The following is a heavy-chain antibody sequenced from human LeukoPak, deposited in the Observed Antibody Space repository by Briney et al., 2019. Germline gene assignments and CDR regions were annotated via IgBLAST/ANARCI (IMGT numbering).Heavy chain of an antibody. D-gene: IGHD3-22*01. CDR3: ARVVLPDYYDSSGYLDDAFDI. J-gene: IGHJ3*02. CDR1: GGTFISYA. CDR2: IIPFFGTA. Sequence: SVTVSCKASGGTFISYAISWVRQAPGQGLEWMGGIIPFFGTANYPQKFQGRVTINTDESTSTANMELSILRYEDTAVYYCARVVLPDYYDSSGYLDDAFDIWGQGTMVTVSS. V-gene: IGHV1-69*05.